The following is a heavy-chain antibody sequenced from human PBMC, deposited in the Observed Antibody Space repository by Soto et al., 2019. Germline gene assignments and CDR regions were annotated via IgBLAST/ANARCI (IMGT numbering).Heavy chain of an antibody. J-gene: IGHJ6*02. CDR3: AKDSGYSSSWYFPVSSGMDV. V-gene: IGHV3-23*01. D-gene: IGHD6-13*01. CDR1: GFTFSSYA. CDR2: ISGSGGST. Sequence: GGSLRLCCAASGFTFSSYAMSWVRQAPGKGLEWVSAISGSGGSTYYADSVKGRFTISRDNSKNTLYLQMNSLRAEDTAVYYCAKDSGYSSSWYFPVSSGMDVWGQGTTVTVSS.